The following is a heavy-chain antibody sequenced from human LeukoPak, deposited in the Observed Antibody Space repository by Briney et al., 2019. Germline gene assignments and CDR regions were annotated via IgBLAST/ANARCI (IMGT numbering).Heavy chain of an antibody. V-gene: IGHV4-59*01. CDR1: GGSISSYY. CDR3: ARDRYYGVDY. Sequence: SETLSLTCTVSGGSISSYYWSWIRQPPGKGLEWIGYIYYSGNTNYNPSLKSRVTISVDTSKNQFSLKLSSMTAADTAVYYCARDRYYGVDYWGQGTLVTVSS. CDR2: IYYSGNT. D-gene: IGHD3-10*01. J-gene: IGHJ4*02.